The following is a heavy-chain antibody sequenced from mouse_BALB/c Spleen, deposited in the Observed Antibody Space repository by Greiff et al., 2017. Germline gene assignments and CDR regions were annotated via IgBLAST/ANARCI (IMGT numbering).Heavy chain of an antibody. J-gene: IGHJ2*01. CDR3: TRSPGYGSSFDY. CDR1: GYTFTSYY. D-gene: IGHD1-1*01. V-gene: IGHV1S81*02. CDR2: INPSNGGT. Sequence: QVQLQQSGAELVKPGASVKLSCKASGYTFTSYYMYWVKQRPGQGLEWIGEINPSNGGTNFNEKFKSKATLTVDKSSSTAYMQLSSLTSEDSAVYYCTRSPGYGSSFDYWGQGTTLTVSS.